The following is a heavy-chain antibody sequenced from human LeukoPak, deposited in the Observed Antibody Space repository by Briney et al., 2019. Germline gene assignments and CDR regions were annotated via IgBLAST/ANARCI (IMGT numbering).Heavy chain of an antibody. J-gene: IGHJ4*02. Sequence: PSQTLSLTCTVSGGSISSGGYYWSWIRQHPGKGLEWIGYIYYSGSAYYNPSLKSRVTISVDTSKNQFSLKLSSVTAADTAVYYCARDSRGFGELLTRWSCFGYWGQGTLVTVSS. CDR3: ARDSRGFGELLTRWSCFGY. CDR1: GGSISSGGYY. D-gene: IGHD3-10*01. CDR2: IYYSGSA. V-gene: IGHV4-31*03.